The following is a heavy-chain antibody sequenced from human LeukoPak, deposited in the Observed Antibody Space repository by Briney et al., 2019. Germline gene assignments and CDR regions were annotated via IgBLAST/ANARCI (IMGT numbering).Heavy chain of an antibody. Sequence: GGSLRLSCAASGFTVSSNYMSWVRQAPGKGLEWVSVIYSGGSTYYADSVKGRFTISRDNSKNTLYLQMNSLRAEDTAVYYCAAGPYSGSYYVGSGDYWGQGTLVTVSS. V-gene: IGHV3-53*01. CDR3: AAGPYSGSYYVGSGDY. CDR1: GFTVSSNY. J-gene: IGHJ4*02. CDR2: IYSGGST. D-gene: IGHD1-26*01.